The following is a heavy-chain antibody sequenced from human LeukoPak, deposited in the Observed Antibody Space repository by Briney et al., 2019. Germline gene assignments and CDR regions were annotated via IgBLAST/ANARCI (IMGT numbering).Heavy chain of an antibody. CDR1: GYSISSGYY. J-gene: IGHJ4*02. D-gene: IGHD3-22*01. Sequence: SETLSLTCTVSGYSISSGYYWGWIRQPPGKGLEWIGSIYHSGSTYYNPSLKSRVTISVDTSKNQFSLKLSSVTAADTAIYYCARVTGYMIEDYFDYWGQGTLVTVSS. V-gene: IGHV4-38-2*02. CDR2: IYHSGST. CDR3: ARVTGYMIEDYFDY.